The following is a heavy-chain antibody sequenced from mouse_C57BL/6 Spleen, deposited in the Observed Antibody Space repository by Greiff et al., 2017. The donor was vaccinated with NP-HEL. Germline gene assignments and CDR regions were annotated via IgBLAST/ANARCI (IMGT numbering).Heavy chain of an antibody. CDR1: GYAFSSYW. Sequence: VQGVESGAELVKPGASVKISCKASGYAFSSYWMNWVKQRPGKGLEWIGQIYPGDGDTNYNGKFKGKATLTADKSSSTAYMQLSSLTSEDSAVYFCARDGTVVEGLFAYWGQGTLVTVSA. CDR2: IYPGDGDT. CDR3: ARDGTVVEGLFAY. J-gene: IGHJ3*01. V-gene: IGHV1-80*01. D-gene: IGHD1-1*01.